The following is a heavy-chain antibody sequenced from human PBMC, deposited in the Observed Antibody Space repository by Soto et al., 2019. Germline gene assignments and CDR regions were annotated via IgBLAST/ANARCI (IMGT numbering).Heavy chain of an antibody. CDR1: GFTFSSYG. V-gene: IGHV3-33*01. D-gene: IGHD3-22*01. CDR3: ARDPTYYYDSSGYYSSPYFDY. CDR2: IWYDGSNK. Sequence: ESGGGVVPPGRSLRLSCAASGFTFSSYGMHWVRQAPGKGLEWVAVIWYDGSNKYYADSVKGRFTISRDNSKNTLYLQMNSLRAEDTAVYYCARDPTYYYDSSGYYSSPYFDYWGQGTLVTVSS. J-gene: IGHJ4*02.